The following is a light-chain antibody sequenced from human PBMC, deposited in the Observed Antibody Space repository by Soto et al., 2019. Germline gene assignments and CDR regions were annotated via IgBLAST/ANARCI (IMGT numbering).Light chain of an antibody. CDR2: EVN. CDR1: SSDVGTYTL. Sequence: QSVLTQPSSLSGSPGQSITISCTGTSSDVGTYTLVSWYQQHPGKAPKLVIYEVNKRPAGVSKRFSGSKSGDTASLTISGLQAEDEPDYYCSSYAGAITFYVFGTGTKVTVL. J-gene: IGLJ1*01. CDR3: SSYAGAITFYV. V-gene: IGLV2-23*02.